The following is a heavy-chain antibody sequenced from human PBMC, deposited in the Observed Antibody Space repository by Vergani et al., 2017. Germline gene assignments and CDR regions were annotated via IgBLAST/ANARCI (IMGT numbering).Heavy chain of an antibody. J-gene: IGHJ6*02. CDR3: ARDSSGWGYYYYYGGMDV. Sequence: QVQLVESGGGVVQPGRSLRLSCAASGFTFSSYGMHWVRQAPGKGLEWVAVISYDGSNKYYADSVKGRFTISRDNSKNTLYLQMNSLRAEDTAVYYCARDSSGWGYYYYYGGMDVWGQGTTVTVSS. CDR2: ISYDGSNK. D-gene: IGHD6-19*01. CDR1: GFTFSSYG. V-gene: IGHV3-30*03.